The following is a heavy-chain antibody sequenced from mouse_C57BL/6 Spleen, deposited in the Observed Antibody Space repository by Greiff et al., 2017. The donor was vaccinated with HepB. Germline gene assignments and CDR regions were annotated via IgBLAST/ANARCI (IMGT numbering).Heavy chain of an antibody. Sequence: EVQLQQSGPELVKPGASVKISCKASGYTFTDYYMNWVKQSHGKSLEWIGDINPNNGGTSYNQKFKGKATLTVDKSSSTAYMELRSLTSEDSAVYYCARSDYGYDKMATWYFDVWGTGTTVTVSS. CDR1: GYTFTDYY. CDR3: ARSDYGYDKMATWYFDV. V-gene: IGHV1-26*01. J-gene: IGHJ1*03. CDR2: INPNNGGT. D-gene: IGHD2-2*01.